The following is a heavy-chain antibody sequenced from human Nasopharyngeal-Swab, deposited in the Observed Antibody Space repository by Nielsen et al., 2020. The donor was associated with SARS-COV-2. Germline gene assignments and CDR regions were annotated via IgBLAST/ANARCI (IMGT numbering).Heavy chain of an antibody. J-gene: IGHJ4*02. CDR3: AKDRSGSYDY. D-gene: IGHD1-26*01. Sequence: GESLKISCAASGFSFNTYAMSWVRQAPGKGLEWVSAITSSGANTYYADSVKGRFTISRDNSKNTLYPQMNSLRADDTAVYYCAKDRSGSYDYWGQGTLVTVSS. CDR2: ITSSGANT. CDR1: GFSFNTYA. V-gene: IGHV3-23*01.